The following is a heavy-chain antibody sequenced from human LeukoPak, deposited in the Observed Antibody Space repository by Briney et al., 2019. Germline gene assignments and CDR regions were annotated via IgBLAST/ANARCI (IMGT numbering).Heavy chain of an antibody. CDR2: IYYSGGT. J-gene: IGHJ4*02. D-gene: IGHD3-22*01. V-gene: IGHV4-59*01. Sequence: SETLSLTCTVSGASISSYYWSWIRQPPGKGLEWIGYIYYSGGTYYNPSLKSRATMSIDTSKNQFSLKLSSVTAADTAVYYCAGDTSGYYYGPNDYWGQGTLVTVSS. CDR3: AGDTSGYYYGPNDY. CDR1: GASISSYY.